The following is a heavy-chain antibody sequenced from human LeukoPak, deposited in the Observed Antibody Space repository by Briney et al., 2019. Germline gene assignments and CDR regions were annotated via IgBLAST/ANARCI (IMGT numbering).Heavy chain of an antibody. Sequence: SQTLSLTCTVSGGSISSGSYYWSWIRQPAGKGLEWIGRIYTSGSTNYNPSLKSRVTISVDTSKNQFSLKLSSVTAADTAVYYCASPLGATDAFDIWGQGTMVTVSS. CDR2: IYTSGST. J-gene: IGHJ3*02. CDR1: GGSISSGSYY. D-gene: IGHD1-26*01. CDR3: ASPLGATDAFDI. V-gene: IGHV4-61*02.